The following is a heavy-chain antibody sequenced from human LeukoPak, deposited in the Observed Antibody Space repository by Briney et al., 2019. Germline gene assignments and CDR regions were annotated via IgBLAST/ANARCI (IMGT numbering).Heavy chain of an antibody. V-gene: IGHV4-38-2*02. CDR2: IYRSGST. CDR1: GYSIGSGYY. Sequence: SETLSLTCTVSGYSIGSGYYWGWIRQPPGKGLEWIGNIYRSGSTYYNPSLKSRVTISVDTSKNHFSLTLSSVTAADTAVYYCAREGALGYCSSTSCYDAFAIWGQGTMVTVSS. J-gene: IGHJ3*02. D-gene: IGHD2-2*01. CDR3: AREGALGYCSSTSCYDAFAI.